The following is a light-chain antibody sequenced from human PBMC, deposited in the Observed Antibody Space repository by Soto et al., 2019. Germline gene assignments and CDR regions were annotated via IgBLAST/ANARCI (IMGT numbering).Light chain of an antibody. CDR1: QSISSNY. Sequence: EIVLTQSPGTLSLSPGERATLSCRASQSISSNYLAWYQHKPGQAPRLLIYDASSKATGTPDRFSGSGSGTDFTLTISRLEPEDFAVYYCQYYGSSHSNTFSQGTRLEIK. CDR3: QYYGSSHSNT. J-gene: IGKJ5*01. V-gene: IGKV3-20*01. CDR2: DAS.